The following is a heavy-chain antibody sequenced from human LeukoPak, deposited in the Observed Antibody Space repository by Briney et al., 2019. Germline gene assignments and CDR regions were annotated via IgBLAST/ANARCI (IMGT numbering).Heavy chain of an antibody. J-gene: IGHJ6*02. V-gene: IGHV1-58*01. CDR2: IVVASGNT. D-gene: IGHD2-15*01. CDR3: AAGYCSGGNCYPYYYYGMDV. Sequence: GASVKVSCKASGFTFTSSAVQWVRQARGQLLEWIGWIVVASGNTNYAQKFQERVTITRDTSTSTAYMELSSLRSEDTAVYYCAAGYCSGGNCYPYYYYGMDVWGQGTTVTVSS. CDR1: GFTFTSSA.